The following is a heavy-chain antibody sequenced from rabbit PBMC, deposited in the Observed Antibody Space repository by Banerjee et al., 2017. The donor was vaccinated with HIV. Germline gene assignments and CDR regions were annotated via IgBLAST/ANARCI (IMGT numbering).Heavy chain of an antibody. CDR1: GFDFSSSYY. J-gene: IGHJ4*01. CDR3: ARDLVGVIGWNFYL. Sequence: QEQLEESGGGLVQPEGSLTLTCKAAGFDFSSSYYMCWVRQAPGKGPEWIACISNGDGSTYYASWVNGRFTISRSTSLNTVTLQMTSLTAADTATYFCARDLVGVIGWNFYLWGPGTLVTVS. D-gene: IGHD5-1*01. CDR2: ISNGDGST. V-gene: IGHV1S47*01.